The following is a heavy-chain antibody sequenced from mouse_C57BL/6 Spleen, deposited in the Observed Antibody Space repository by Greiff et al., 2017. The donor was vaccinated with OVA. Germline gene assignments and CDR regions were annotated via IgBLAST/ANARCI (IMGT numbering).Heavy chain of an antibody. CDR2: IDPETGGT. Sequence: VQLVESGAELVRPGASVTLSCKASGYTFTDYEMHWVKQTPVHGLEWIGAIDPETGGTAYNQKFKGKAILTADKSSSTAYMELRSLTSEDSAVYYCTRSGTTVNPGYFDVWGTGTTVTVSS. D-gene: IGHD1-1*01. V-gene: IGHV1-15*01. CDR3: TRSGTTVNPGYFDV. J-gene: IGHJ1*03. CDR1: GYTFTDYE.